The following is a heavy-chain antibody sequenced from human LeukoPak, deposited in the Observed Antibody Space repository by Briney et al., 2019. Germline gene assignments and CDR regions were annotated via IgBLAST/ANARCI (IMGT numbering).Heavy chain of an antibody. Sequence: ASAKVSCKASGYTFTSYGISWVRQAPGQGLEWMGWISAYNGNTNYAQKLQGRVTMTTDTSTSTAYMELRSLRSDDTAVYYCARAALKRYYYDSSGYYLDYWGQGTLVTVSS. CDR3: ARAALKRYYYDSSGYYLDY. CDR2: ISAYNGNT. V-gene: IGHV1-18*01. CDR1: GYTFTSYG. J-gene: IGHJ4*02. D-gene: IGHD3-22*01.